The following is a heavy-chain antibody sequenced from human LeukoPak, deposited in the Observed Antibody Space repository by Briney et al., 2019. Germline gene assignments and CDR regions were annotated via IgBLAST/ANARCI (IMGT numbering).Heavy chain of an antibody. CDR2: ISRDSSHI. CDR3: ARDRAVVTPRNYYYYYGMDV. Sequence: GGSLRLSCAASGFSFSSYSMHWVRQAPGKGLEWVSSISRDSSHIYIDSVKGRFTISRDNSKNTLYLQMNSLRAEDTAVYYCARDRAVVTPRNYYYYYGMDVWGQGTTVTVSS. CDR1: GFSFSSYS. J-gene: IGHJ6*02. V-gene: IGHV3-21*01. D-gene: IGHD4-23*01.